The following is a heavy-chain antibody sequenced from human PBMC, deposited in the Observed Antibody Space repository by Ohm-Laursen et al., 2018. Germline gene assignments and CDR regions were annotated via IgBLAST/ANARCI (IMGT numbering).Heavy chain of an antibody. CDR1: GFTVSSNY. J-gene: IGHJ3*02. Sequence: SLRLSCAASGFTVSSNYMSWVRQAPGKGLEWVSVIYSGGSTYYADSVKGRFTISRDDSKNTLYLQMNSLRAEDTAVYYCARGGRIAALYAFDIWGQGTMVTVSS. CDR2: IYSGGST. V-gene: IGHV3-66*01. D-gene: IGHD6-13*01. CDR3: ARGGRIAALYAFDI.